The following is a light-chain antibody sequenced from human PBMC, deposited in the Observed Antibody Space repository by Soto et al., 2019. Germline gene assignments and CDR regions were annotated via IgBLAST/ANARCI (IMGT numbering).Light chain of an antibody. Sequence: QSVLTQPPSASGTPGQRVTISCSGSNSNIGSSPVNWYRHLPGTAPKLLIFSNNQRSSGVPDRFSGSKSGTSASLAISGLQSEDEGDYYCAIWDDSLNGPVVFGGGTKLTVL. CDR2: SNN. V-gene: IGLV1-44*01. CDR3: AIWDDSLNGPVV. J-gene: IGLJ2*01. CDR1: NSNIGSSP.